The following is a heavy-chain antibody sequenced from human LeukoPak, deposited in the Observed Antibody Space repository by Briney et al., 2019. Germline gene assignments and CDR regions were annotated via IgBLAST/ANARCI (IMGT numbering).Heavy chain of an antibody. CDR1: GYTFTNNA. V-gene: IGHV1-3*01. CDR3: ARATSSSWYETVFDY. J-gene: IGHJ4*02. D-gene: IGHD6-13*01. CDR2: INAGNGNT. Sequence: ASVKVSCKASGYTFTNNAIHWVRRAPGQRLEWMGWINAGNGNTKYSQKFQGRVTITRDTSATTAYMELSSLKSEDTAVYYCARATSSSWYETVFDYWGQGTLVIVSS.